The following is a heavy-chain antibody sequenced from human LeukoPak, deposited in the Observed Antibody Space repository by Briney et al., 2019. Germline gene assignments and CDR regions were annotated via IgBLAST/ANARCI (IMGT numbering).Heavy chain of an antibody. J-gene: IGHJ6*02. D-gene: IGHD3-10*01. CDR1: GFTFSSYG. Sequence: PGRSLRLSCAASGFTFSSYGMHWVRQAPGKGLEWVAVISYDGSNKYYADSVKGRFTISRDNSKNTLYLQMNSLRAEDTAVYYCAKGYKDLGEWESRDYYGMGVWGQGTTVTVSS. CDR3: AKGYKDLGEWESRDYYGMGV. V-gene: IGHV3-30*18. CDR2: ISYDGSNK.